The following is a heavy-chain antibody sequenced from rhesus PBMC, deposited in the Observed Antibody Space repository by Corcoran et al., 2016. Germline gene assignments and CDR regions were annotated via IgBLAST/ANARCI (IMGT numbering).Heavy chain of an antibody. V-gene: IGHV4-169*01. CDR3: ARYGGYYYFDF. D-gene: IGHD6-37*01. CDR1: DGSIRSRY. J-gene: IGHJ4*01. Sequence: QLQLQASGPGLVKPSETLSLTCAVSDGSIRSRYWSWIRQAPGKGLEWIGYIHGSGSATSYSPALKSRVTLSVDTSKNQLSLKLYSVTAADSAVYFCARYGGYYYFDFWGQGVLVTVSS. CDR2: IHGSGSAT.